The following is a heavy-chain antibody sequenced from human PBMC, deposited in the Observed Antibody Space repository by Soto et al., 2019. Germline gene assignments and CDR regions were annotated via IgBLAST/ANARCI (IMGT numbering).Heavy chain of an antibody. Sequence: QVQLVQSGAEVKKPGASVKVSCKASGYTFTNYAMHWVRQAPGQRLEWMGWINAGNGNTKYSQKFQGRVTITRDTSASTDYMGVSSLRSEDTAVYYCARGGSLYWYFDLWGRGTLVTVSS. D-gene: IGHD1-26*01. CDR1: GYTFTNYA. J-gene: IGHJ2*01. V-gene: IGHV1-3*01. CDR3: ARGGSLYWYFDL. CDR2: INAGNGNT.